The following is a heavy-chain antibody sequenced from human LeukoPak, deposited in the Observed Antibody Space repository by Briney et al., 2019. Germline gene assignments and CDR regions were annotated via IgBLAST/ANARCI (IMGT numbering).Heavy chain of an antibody. D-gene: IGHD6-13*01. Sequence: GGSLRLSCAASGFTFSSYSMNWVRQAPGKGLEWVSSISSSSSYIYYADSVKGRFTISRDNAKNSLYLQMNSLRAEDTAVYFCARGVAAAGANWFDPWGQGTLVTVSS. CDR1: GFTFSSYS. V-gene: IGHV3-21*01. CDR2: ISSSSSYI. J-gene: IGHJ5*02. CDR3: ARGVAAAGANWFDP.